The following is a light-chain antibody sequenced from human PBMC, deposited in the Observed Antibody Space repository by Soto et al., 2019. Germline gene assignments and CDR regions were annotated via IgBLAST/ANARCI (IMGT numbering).Light chain of an antibody. CDR3: SSYTSSILYV. J-gene: IGLJ1*01. CDR1: SSDVGGYNY. V-gene: IGLV2-14*01. Sequence: QSVLSQPASVSGSPGHSITISCTGTSSDVGGYNYVSWYQQHPGKAPKLMIYEVSNRPSGVSNRFSGSKSGNTASLTISGLQAEEEADYYCSSYTSSILYVFGTGTKVTVL. CDR2: EVS.